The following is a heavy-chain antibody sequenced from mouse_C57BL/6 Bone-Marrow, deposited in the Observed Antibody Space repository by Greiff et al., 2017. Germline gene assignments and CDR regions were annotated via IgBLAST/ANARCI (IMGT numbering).Heavy chain of an antibody. CDR2: ISAGGSYT. D-gene: IGHD2-4*01. CDR3: ARDKGYDYDGFAY. J-gene: IGHJ3*01. Sequence: EVQLVESGGGLVKPGGSLKLSCAASGFTFSSYAMSWVRQTPEKRLEWVATISAGGSYTYYPDNVKGRFTISRDNAKNNLYLQMSHLKSEDTAMYYCARDKGYDYDGFAYWGQGTLVTVSA. V-gene: IGHV5-4*01. CDR1: GFTFSSYA.